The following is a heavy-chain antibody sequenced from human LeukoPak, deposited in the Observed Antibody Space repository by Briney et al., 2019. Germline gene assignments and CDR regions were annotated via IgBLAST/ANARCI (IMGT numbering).Heavy chain of an antibody. J-gene: IGHJ4*02. CDR3: ARALSTVQADN. Sequence: PGGSPRLSCVASRFTFSSYWMHWVRQAPGKGLVWVSRIKSDGSSTTYADSVKGRFTITRENAKNTLYLQMNSLRAEDTAVYYCARALSTVQADNWGQGTLVTVSA. D-gene: IGHD4-11*01. V-gene: IGHV3-74*01. CDR2: IKSDGSST. CDR1: RFTFSSYW.